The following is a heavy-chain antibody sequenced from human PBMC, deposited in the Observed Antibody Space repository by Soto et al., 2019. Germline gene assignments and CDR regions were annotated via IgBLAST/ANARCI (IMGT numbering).Heavy chain of an antibody. Sequence: QLQLQESGAGLVKPSQTLSLTCAVSGCSISSGGYSWSWIRQPPGKGLERIGYIYHSGRAYYNPSLKSRVTISVDRSKNQFSLKLSSVTAADTAVYYCAGGRIGTSRDYWGQGTLVTVSS. V-gene: IGHV4-30-2*01. CDR2: IYHSGRA. J-gene: IGHJ4*02. D-gene: IGHD2-2*01. CDR1: GCSISSGGYS. CDR3: AGGRIGTSRDY.